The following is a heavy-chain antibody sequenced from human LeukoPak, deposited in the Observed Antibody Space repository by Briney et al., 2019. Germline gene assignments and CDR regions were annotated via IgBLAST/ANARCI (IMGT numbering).Heavy chain of an antibody. CDR3: ARGYGGNSGSFDY. J-gene: IGHJ4*02. CDR2: ISYDGSNK. CDR1: GFTFSSYA. V-gene: IGHV3-30-3*01. Sequence: GGSLRLSCAASGFTFSSYAMHWVRQAPGKGLEWVAVISYDGSNKYYADSVKGRFTISRDNSKNTLYLQMNSLRAEDTAVYYCARGYGGNSGSFDYWGQGTLVTVSS. D-gene: IGHD4-23*01.